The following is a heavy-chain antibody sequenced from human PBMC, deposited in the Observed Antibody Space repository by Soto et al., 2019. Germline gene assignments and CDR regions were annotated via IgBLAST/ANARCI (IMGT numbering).Heavy chain of an antibody. CDR3: ARRHYYDDSAHIHY. Sequence: PVESLRVSCGVSAYSFIGYGIGWVRQMPGKGLEWMGMIYPGDSDTRYSPAFQGQVTISADKSISTAYLQWSSLKASDTAMYYWARRHYYDDSAHIHYWGQGTLVTVS. J-gene: IGHJ4*02. CDR2: IYPGDSDT. D-gene: IGHD3-22*01. V-gene: IGHV5-51*01. CDR1: AYSFIGYG.